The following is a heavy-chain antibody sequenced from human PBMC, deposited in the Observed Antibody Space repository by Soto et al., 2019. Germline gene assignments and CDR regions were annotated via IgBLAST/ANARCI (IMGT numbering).Heavy chain of an antibody. Sequence: QVQLQESGPGLVKPSQTLSLTCTVSGGSISSGDYYWNWIRQPPGKGLEWIGYIHYSGNTYHNPSLKSRLTISIDTSKNQFSLKPRSATAADTAVYYCARDICGGDCLDWYFDLWGRGTLVTVSS. V-gene: IGHV4-30-4*01. D-gene: IGHD2-21*02. CDR3: ARDICGGDCLDWYFDL. CDR1: GGSISSGDYY. CDR2: IHYSGNT. J-gene: IGHJ2*01.